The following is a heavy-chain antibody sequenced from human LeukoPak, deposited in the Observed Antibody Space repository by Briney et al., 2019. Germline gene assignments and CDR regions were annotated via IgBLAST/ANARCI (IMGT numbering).Heavy chain of an antibody. Sequence: GGSLRLSCAASGFTFRNFGMTWVRQVPGKGLEWVSTISDSGLTTHYADSVKGRFTISRDNAKNSMYLQMNSLRAEDTAVYYCATRHRSRFTYWGQGTLVTVSS. CDR3: ATRHRSRFTY. CDR1: GFTFRNFG. CDR2: ISDSGLTT. V-gene: IGHV3-23*01. D-gene: IGHD3-16*02. J-gene: IGHJ4*02.